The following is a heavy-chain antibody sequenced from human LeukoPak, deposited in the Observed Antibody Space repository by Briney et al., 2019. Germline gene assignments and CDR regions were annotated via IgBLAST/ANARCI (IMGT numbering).Heavy chain of an antibody. CDR1: GYTFSSYW. CDR3: TKGLTGNRDF. J-gene: IGHJ4*02. Sequence: GGSLRLSCAASGYTFSSYWMHWVRQAPGKGLVWVSRIDTDGSITSYADSVKGRFTISRDNAKNTLYLQMNSLRAEDTAVYYCTKGLTGNRDFWGRGTLVTVSS. V-gene: IGHV3-74*01. D-gene: IGHD1-20*01. CDR2: IDTDGSIT.